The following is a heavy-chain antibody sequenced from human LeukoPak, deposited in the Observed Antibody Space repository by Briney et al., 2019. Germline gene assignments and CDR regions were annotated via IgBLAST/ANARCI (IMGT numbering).Heavy chain of an antibody. V-gene: IGHV1-18*01. D-gene: IGHD1-26*01. CDR3: ARPHSLGGSFYVFDY. J-gene: IGHJ4*02. Sequence: ASVKVSCKTSGYTFTTYNIAWVRQAPGRGLEWVGWVSTYNGNTDYAQTVQGRVAMTTDTSTNTAYMDLRSLRPDDTAVYYCARPHSLGGSFYVFDYWGQGTLITVSS. CDR2: VSTYNGNT. CDR1: GYTFTTYN.